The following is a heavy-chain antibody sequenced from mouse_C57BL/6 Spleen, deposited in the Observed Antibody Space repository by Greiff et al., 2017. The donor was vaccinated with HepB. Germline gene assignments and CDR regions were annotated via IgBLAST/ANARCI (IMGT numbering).Heavy chain of an antibody. CDR3: ARGDYYGSSSVDY. Sequence: VQLQQPGAELVRPGTSVKLSCKASGYTFTSYWMHWVKQRPGQGLEWIGVIDPSDSYTNYNQKFKGKATLTVDTSSSTAYMQLSSLTSEDSAVYYCARGDYYGSSSVDYWGQGTSVTVSS. D-gene: IGHD1-1*01. V-gene: IGHV1-59*01. CDR1: GYTFTSYW. J-gene: IGHJ4*01. CDR2: IDPSDSYT.